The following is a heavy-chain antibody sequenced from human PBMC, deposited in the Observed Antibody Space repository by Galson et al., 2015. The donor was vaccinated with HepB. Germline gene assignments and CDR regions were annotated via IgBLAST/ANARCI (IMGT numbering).Heavy chain of an antibody. J-gene: IGHJ4*02. D-gene: IGHD1-1*01. CDR3: ARDLLDRHATFDY. CDR1: GFTFSSYA. CDR2: ISGSAGST. V-gene: IGHV3-23*01. Sequence: SLRLSCAASGFTFSSYAMSWVRQAPGKGLEWVSTISGSAGSTYYADSVKGRFTISRDSSKNTLYLQMNSLRAEDTAVYYCARDLLDRHATFDYWGQGTLVTVSS.